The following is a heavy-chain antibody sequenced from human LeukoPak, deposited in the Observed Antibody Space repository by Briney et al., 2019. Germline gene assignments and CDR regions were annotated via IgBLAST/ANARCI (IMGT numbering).Heavy chain of an antibody. CDR1: GFTFSDYY. J-gene: IGHJ4*02. D-gene: IGHD3-3*01. Sequence: GGSLRLSCAASGFTFSDYYMSWIRQAQGKGLEWVSYMNSSGSTIYYADSVKGRFTISRDNAKNSLYLQMNSLRAEDTAVYYCARADDVLRFLEWLLYFDYWGQGTLVTVSS. CDR2: MNSSGSTI. CDR3: ARADDVLRFLEWLLYFDY. V-gene: IGHV3-11*04.